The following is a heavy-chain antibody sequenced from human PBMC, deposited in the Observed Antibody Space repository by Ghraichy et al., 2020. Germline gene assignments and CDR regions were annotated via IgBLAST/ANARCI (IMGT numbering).Heavy chain of an antibody. CDR1: GFTFSNAW. CDR2: IKSKTDGGTT. CDR3: TTDPVGIAAAGPFDY. J-gene: IGHJ4*02. D-gene: IGHD6-13*01. Sequence: GESLRLSCAASGFTFSNAWMSWVRQAPGKGLEWVGRIKSKTDGGTTDYAAPVKGRFTISRDDSKNTLYLQMNSLKTEDTAVYYCTTDPVGIAAAGPFDYWGQGTLVTVSS. V-gene: IGHV3-15*01.